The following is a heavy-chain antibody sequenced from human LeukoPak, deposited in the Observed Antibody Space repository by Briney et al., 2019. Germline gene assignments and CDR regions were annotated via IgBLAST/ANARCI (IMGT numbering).Heavy chain of an antibody. J-gene: IGHJ4*02. CDR3: ARTTVVAKYFDY. D-gene: IGHD4-23*01. CDR2: IYYTGST. Sequence: SETLSLTCTVSGGSINNYWWSWIRQPPGKGLEWIGYIYYTGSTNYNPSLKSRLTISVDTSKNQFSLKLSSVTAADTAVYYCARTTVVAKYFDYWGQGTLVTVSS. V-gene: IGHV4-59*12. CDR1: GGSINNYW.